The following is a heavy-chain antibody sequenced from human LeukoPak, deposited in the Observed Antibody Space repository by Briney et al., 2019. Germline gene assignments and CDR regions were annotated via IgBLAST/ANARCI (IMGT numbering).Heavy chain of an antibody. Sequence: GSLRLSCAASGFTFSSYWMSWVRQAPGKGLEWVANIKQDGSEKYYVDSVKGRFTISRDNAKNSLYLQMNSLRAEDTAVYYCARVKLLWFGESPLDYWGQGTLVTVSS. CDR3: ARVKLLWFGESPLDY. J-gene: IGHJ4*02. CDR2: IKQDGSEK. CDR1: GFTFSSYW. V-gene: IGHV3-7*03. D-gene: IGHD3-10*01.